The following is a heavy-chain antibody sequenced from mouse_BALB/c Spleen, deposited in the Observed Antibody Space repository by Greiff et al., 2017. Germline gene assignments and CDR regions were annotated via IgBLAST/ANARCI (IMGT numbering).Heavy chain of an antibody. V-gene: IGHV5-12-1*01. CDR1: GFAFSSYD. J-gene: IGHJ3*01. CDR3: ASSGYGNYLAWFAY. Sequence: EVQGVESGGGLVKPGGSLKLSCAASGFAFSSYDMSWVRQTPEKRLEWVAYISSGGGSTYYPDTVKGRFTISRDNAKNTLYLQMSSLKSEDTAMYYCASSGYGNYLAWFAYWGQGTLVTVSA. CDR2: ISSGGGST. D-gene: IGHD2-10*02.